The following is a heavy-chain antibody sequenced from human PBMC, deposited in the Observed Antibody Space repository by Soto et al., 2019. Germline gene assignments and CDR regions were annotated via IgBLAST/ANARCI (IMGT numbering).Heavy chain of an antibody. CDR2: IYHSGST. D-gene: IGHD3-10*01. Sequence: SETLSLTCTVSGGSISRGGYYSSWVRQPPGKGLEWIGEIYHSGSTNYNPSLKSRVTISVDKSKNQFSLKLSSVTAADTAVYYCAGRYYGSGSYAGWNAFDIWGQGTMVTVSS. CDR1: GGSISRGGYY. J-gene: IGHJ3*02. V-gene: IGHV4-39*07. CDR3: AGRYYGSGSYAGWNAFDI.